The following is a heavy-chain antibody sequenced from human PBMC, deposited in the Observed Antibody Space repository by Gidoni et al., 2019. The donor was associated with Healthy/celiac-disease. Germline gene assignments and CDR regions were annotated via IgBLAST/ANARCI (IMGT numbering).Heavy chain of an antibody. CDR2: IYYSGST. D-gene: IGHD3-9*01. Sequence: QVQLQESGPGLVKPSETLSLTCTVSGGSVSSGSYYWSWIRQPPGKGLEWIGYIYYSGSTNYNPSLKSRVTISVDTSKNQFSLKLSSVTAADTAVYYCARWTPFDILTGYSYYFDYWGQGTLVTVSS. J-gene: IGHJ4*02. CDR3: ARWTPFDILTGYSYYFDY. V-gene: IGHV4-61*01. CDR1: GGSVSSGSYY.